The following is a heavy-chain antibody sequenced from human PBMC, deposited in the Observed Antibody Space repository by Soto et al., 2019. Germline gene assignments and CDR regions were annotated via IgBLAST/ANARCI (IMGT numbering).Heavy chain of an antibody. D-gene: IGHD6-19*01. Sequence: QVQLVQSGAEVKKPGASVKVSCKASGYTFTSYGISWVRQAPGQGLEWMGWISAYNGNTNYAQKLPGRVTMTTDTSTSTAYMELRSLRSDDTAVYYCARESGTGYSSGQGYGMDVWGQGTTVTVSS. J-gene: IGHJ6*02. CDR2: ISAYNGNT. CDR3: ARESGTGYSSGQGYGMDV. CDR1: GYTFTSYG. V-gene: IGHV1-18*01.